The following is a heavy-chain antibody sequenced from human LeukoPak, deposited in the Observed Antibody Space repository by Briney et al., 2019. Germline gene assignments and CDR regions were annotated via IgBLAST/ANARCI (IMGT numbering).Heavy chain of an antibody. J-gene: IGHJ4*02. CDR3: ATHRRTGRYFDY. CDR2: FDPEDGET. CDR1: GYTFTSYD. Sequence: ASVKVSCKASGYTFTSYDINWVRQATGQGLEWMGGFDPEDGETIYAQKFQGRVTMTEDTSTDTAYMELSSLRSEDTAVYYCATHRRTGRYFDYWGQGTLVTVSS. V-gene: IGHV1-24*01. D-gene: IGHD3/OR15-3a*01.